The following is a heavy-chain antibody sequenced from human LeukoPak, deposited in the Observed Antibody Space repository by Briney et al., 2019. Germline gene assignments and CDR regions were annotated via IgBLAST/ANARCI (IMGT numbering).Heavy chain of an antibody. D-gene: IGHD3-22*01. CDR2: ISGSGGST. V-gene: IGHV3-23*01. CDR3: AKDKGGYYDSSAFDY. J-gene: IGHJ4*02. Sequence: GGSLRLSCAASGFTFSSYAMSWVRQAPGKGLEWVSAISGSGGSTYYADSVKGRFTISRDNSKNTLYLQMNSLRAEDTALYYCAKDKGGYYDSSAFDYWGQGTLVTVSS. CDR1: GFTFSSYA.